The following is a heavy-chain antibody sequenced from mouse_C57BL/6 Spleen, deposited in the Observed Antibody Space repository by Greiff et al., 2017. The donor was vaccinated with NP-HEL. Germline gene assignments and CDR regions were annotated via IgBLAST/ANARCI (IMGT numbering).Heavy chain of an antibody. CDR3: ARSYYGSSPFDY. V-gene: IGHV5-16*01. D-gene: IGHD1-1*01. CDR2: INYDGSST. Sequence: EVMLVESEGGLVQPGSSMKLSCTASGFTFSDYYMAWVRQVPEKGLEWVANINYDGSSTYYLDSLKSRFIISRDNAKNILYLQMSSLKSEDTATYYCARSYYGSSPFDYWGQGTTLTVSS. CDR1: GFTFSDYY. J-gene: IGHJ2*01.